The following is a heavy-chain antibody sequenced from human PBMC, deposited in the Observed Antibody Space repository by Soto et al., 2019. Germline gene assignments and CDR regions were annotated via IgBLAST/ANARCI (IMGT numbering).Heavy chain of an antibody. Sequence: GGSLRLSCAASGFTFSSYAMHWVRQAPGKGLEWVAVISYDGSNKYYADSVKGRFTISRDNSKNTLYLQMNSLRAEDTAVYYCAKCPAEGYAFDIWGQGTMVTVSS. V-gene: IGHV3-30-3*02. CDR3: AKCPAEGYAFDI. J-gene: IGHJ3*02. CDR2: ISYDGSNK. CDR1: GFTFSSYA.